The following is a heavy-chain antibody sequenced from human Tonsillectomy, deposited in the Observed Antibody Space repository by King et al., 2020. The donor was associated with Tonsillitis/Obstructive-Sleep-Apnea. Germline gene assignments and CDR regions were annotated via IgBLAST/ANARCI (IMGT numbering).Heavy chain of an antibody. Sequence: LVESGGDLVQPGRSLRLSCAASGFTFEDYAMYWVRQAPGKGLEWVSGISWNSGSIAYADSVKGRFTISRDNAKNSLYLQMNSLRAEDTALYYCAKDLIIAVSGTPGDTFDIWGQGTMVTVSS. CDR3: AKDLIIAVSGTPGDTFDI. CDR1: GFTFEDYA. CDR2: ISWNSGSI. V-gene: IGHV3-9*01. D-gene: IGHD6-19*01. J-gene: IGHJ3*02.